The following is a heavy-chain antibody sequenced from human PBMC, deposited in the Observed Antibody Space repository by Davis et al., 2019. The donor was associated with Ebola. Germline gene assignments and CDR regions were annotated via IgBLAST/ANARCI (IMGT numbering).Heavy chain of an antibody. CDR1: GYTFTSYG. J-gene: IGHJ6*02. CDR3: ARDSPIFGDYYGMDV. D-gene: IGHD3-3*01. V-gene: IGHV1-18*01. Sequence: ASVRVSCKASGYTFTSYGISWVRQAPGQGLEWMGWISAYNGNTNYAQKLQGRVTMTTDTSTSTAYMELRSLRSDDTAVYYCARDSPIFGDYYGMDVWGQGTTVTVSS. CDR2: ISAYNGNT.